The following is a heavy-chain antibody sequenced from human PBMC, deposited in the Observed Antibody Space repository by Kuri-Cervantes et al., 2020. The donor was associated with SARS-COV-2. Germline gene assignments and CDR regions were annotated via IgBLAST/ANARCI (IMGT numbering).Heavy chain of an antibody. CDR3: ARDAVAAAGSEWFDP. CDR1: GFTFSSYS. V-gene: IGHV3-21*05. CDR2: ISSSSSQR. Sequence: GGSLRLSCAASGFTFSSYSMNWVRQAPGKGLEWVSYISSSSSQRYYVDSVKGRFTISRDNAKNSLYLQMNSLRAEDTAVYYCARDAVAAAGSEWFDPWGQGTLVTVSS. D-gene: IGHD6-13*01. J-gene: IGHJ5*02.